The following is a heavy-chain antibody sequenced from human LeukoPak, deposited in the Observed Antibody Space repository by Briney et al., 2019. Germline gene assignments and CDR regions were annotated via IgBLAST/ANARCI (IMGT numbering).Heavy chain of an antibody. V-gene: IGHV1-8*03. Sequence: ASVKVSCKASGYTFTSYGINWVRQATGQGLEWMGWMNPNSGNTGYAQKFQGRVTITRNTSISTAYMELSSLRSEDTAVYYCARGVWGSGSYYNHVWFDPWGQGTLVTVSS. CDR3: ARGVWGSGSYYNHVWFDP. CDR1: GYTFTSYG. J-gene: IGHJ5*02. D-gene: IGHD3-10*01. CDR2: MNPNSGNT.